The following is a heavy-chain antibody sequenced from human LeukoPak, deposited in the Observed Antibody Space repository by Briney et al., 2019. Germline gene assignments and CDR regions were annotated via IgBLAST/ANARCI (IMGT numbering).Heavy chain of an antibody. CDR2: IYTSGST. CDR1: GGSISSYY. CDR3: ARDAWFGAGRTFAY. V-gene: IGHV4-4*07. Sequence: SETLSLTCTVSGGSISSYYWSWIRQPAGKGLEWIGRIYTSGSTNYIPSLKSRLTTSVDTSKNQFSLRLSSVTAADTAVYYCARDAWFGAGRTFAYWGQGTLVTVSS. J-gene: IGHJ4*02. D-gene: IGHD3-10*01.